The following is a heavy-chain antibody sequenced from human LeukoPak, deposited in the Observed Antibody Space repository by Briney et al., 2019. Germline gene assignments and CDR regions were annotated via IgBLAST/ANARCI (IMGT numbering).Heavy chain of an antibody. CDR2: TAFNGSNNDYVT. CDR3: ARQVPTAEFDY. CDR1: GFTFSSYG. D-gene: IGHD2-2*01. Sequence: GGSLRLSCAASGFTFSSYGMHWVRQAPGKGLEWVAVTAFNGSNNDYVTSYANSVKGRFTISRDNAKNALFLQMNSLRVEDTAVYYCARQVPTAEFDYWGQGTLVTVPS. J-gene: IGHJ4*02. V-gene: IGHV3-30*03.